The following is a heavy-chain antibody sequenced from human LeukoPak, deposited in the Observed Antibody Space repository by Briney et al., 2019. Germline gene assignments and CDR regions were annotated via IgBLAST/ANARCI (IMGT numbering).Heavy chain of an antibody. Sequence: GGSLRLSCAASGFTFSSYWMHWVRQAPGKGLVWISRINSDGSGTSYADSVKGRFTISRDNAKNTLYLQMNSLRAEDTAVYYCARTLYYYDSSGYYYVDAFDIWGQGTMVTVSS. D-gene: IGHD3-22*01. CDR1: GFTFSSYW. J-gene: IGHJ3*02. CDR2: INSDGSGT. V-gene: IGHV3-74*01. CDR3: ARTLYYYDSSGYYYVDAFDI.